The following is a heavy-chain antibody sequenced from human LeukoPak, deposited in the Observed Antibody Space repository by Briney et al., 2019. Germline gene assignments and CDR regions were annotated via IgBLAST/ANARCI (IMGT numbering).Heavy chain of an antibody. J-gene: IGHJ4*02. CDR3: TTEDYYDSSGYYLGYFDY. D-gene: IGHD3-22*01. CDR2: IKSKTDGCTT. V-gene: IGHV3-15*01. CDR1: GFTFSNAW. Sequence: GRSLRLSCAASGFTFSNAWTSWVRQAAGEGLEWVGRIKSKTDGCTTDYDRPVKGRFTISIDDQKNTLYLQMNSLKTEDTAVYYCTTEDYYDSSGYYLGYFDYWGQGTLVSVSS.